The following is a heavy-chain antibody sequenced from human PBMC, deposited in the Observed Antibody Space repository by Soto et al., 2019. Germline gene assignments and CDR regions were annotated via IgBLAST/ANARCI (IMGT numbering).Heavy chain of an antibody. V-gene: IGHV3-30*18. CDR1: GYTVSSYG. CDR2: ISCDGSNN. J-gene: IGHJ5*02. CDR3: AKAQDYYNSSGYYYPKFDP. Sequence: AGSLRLSCAASGYTVSSYGMHWVRQAPGKGLEWVAVISCDGSNNYYADSAKGRFTISRDNTNNTLYLQMISLRAEDTAVYYCAKAQDYYNSSGYYYPKFDPWGQGTLVTVSS. D-gene: IGHD3-22*01.